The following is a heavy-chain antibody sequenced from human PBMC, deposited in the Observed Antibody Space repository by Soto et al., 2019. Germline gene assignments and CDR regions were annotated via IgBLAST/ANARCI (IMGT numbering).Heavy chain of an antibody. Sequence: EVQVLDSGGGLVQPGGSLRLSCAASGFTFSTYPMSWVRQAPGKGLEWVSIISGSGGNTDSADSVKGRFTMSRDNSKNTVYLQMTSLRAEDPAVYYCAKVPLKYSGSYFDYWGQGTLVTVSS. J-gene: IGHJ4*02. D-gene: IGHD1-26*01. CDR1: GFTFSTYP. CDR2: ISGSGGNT. CDR3: AKVPLKYSGSYFDY. V-gene: IGHV3-23*01.